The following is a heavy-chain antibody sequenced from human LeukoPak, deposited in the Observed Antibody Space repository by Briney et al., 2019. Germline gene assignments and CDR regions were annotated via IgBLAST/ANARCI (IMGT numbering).Heavy chain of an antibody. CDR1: GGTFSSYA. D-gene: IGHD2-2*01. V-gene: IGHV1-69*01. J-gene: IGHJ6*03. CDR3: ARAEAAGIPAAMPLMWYYYYMDV. CDR2: IIPIFGTA. Sequence: SVKVSCKASGGTFSSYAISWVRQAPGQGLEWMGGIIPIFGTANYAQKFQSRVTITADESTSTAYMELSSLRSEDTAVYYCARAEAAGIPAAMPLMWYYYYMDVWGKGTTVTVSS.